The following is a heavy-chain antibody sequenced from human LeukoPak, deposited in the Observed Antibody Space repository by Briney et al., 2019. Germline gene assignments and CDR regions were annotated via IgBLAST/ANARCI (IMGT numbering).Heavy chain of an antibody. CDR2: INHSGST. Sequence: SETLSLTCAVYGGSFSGYYWSWIRQPPGKGLEWIGEINHSGSTNYNPSLKSRVTISVDTSKNQFSLKLSSVTAADTAVYYCAREGYSGSYRGQNYYYYGMDVWGQGTTVTVSS. J-gene: IGHJ6*02. CDR1: GGSFSGYY. V-gene: IGHV4-34*01. CDR3: AREGYSGSYRGQNYYYYGMDV. D-gene: IGHD1-26*01.